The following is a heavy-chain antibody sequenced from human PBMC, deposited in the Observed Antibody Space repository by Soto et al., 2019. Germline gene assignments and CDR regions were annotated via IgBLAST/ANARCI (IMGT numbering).Heavy chain of an antibody. Sequence: SEKLPLTCSGSGETISSGSYWAWIRQPPGKGPEWIASIYHGGTTFYNPSLKSRITISVDTSNNQFSLKLTSVTAADTAVYYCERVHVMVLAGTTVDNW. D-gene: IGHD6-19*01. V-gene: IGHV4-38-2*02. J-gene: IGHJ5*01. CDR3: ERVHVMVLAGTTVDNW. CDR1: GETISSGSY. CDR2: IYHGGTT.